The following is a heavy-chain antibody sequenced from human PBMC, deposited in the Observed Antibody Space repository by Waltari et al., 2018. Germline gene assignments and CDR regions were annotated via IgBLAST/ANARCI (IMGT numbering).Heavy chain of an antibody. J-gene: IGHJ5*02. CDR3: ARARYFGLLFAWFDP. CDR1: GESLSSSDW. Sequence: QVQLQESGPGLVKPSGTLSLTCTVSGESLSSSDWWTWVRQPPGKGLVWIGESAHNGDTDSHPSLKSRVTISADKSRNQFSLKLNSVTAADTAVYFCARARYFGLLFAWFDPWGQGTLVTVSS. CDR2: SAHNGDT. V-gene: IGHV4-4*02. D-gene: IGHD1-20*01.